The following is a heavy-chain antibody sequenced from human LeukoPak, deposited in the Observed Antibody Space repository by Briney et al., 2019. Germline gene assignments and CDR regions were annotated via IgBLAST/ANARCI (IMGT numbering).Heavy chain of an antibody. CDR3: ARDGVLGGVFVWDY. D-gene: IGHD3-16*01. Sequence: PSEPLTLICTVSGGSISRYYWSWIRQPPGRGLEWIGYFYYCGSNNYNPSLEGRVTISVDTSKNQFSLKLSSVNASDRAGLYFARDGVLGGVFVWDYWGEGTLHSVPT. CDR1: GGSISRYY. J-gene: IGHJ4*02. CDR2: FYYCGSN. V-gene: IGHV4-59*13.